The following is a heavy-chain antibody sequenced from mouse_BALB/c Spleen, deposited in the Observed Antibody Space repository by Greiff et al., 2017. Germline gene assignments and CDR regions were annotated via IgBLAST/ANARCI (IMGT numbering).Heavy chain of an antibody. V-gene: IGHV5-6-5*01. CDR3: ARLLLKYAMDY. D-gene: IGHD1-3*01. Sequence: EVKVVESGGGLVKPGGSLKLSCAASGFTFSSYAMSWVRQTPEKRLEWVASISSGGSTYYPDSVKGRFTISRDNARNILYLQMSSLRSEDTAMYYCARLLLKYAMDYWGQGTSVTVSS. CDR2: ISSGGST. CDR1: GFTFSSYA. J-gene: IGHJ4*01.